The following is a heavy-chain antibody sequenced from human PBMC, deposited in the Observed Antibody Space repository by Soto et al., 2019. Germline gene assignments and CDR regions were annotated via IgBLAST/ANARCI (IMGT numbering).Heavy chain of an antibody. J-gene: IGHJ4*02. CDR3: AADLVAGSGSLGH. V-gene: IGHV3-74*01. CDR1: GFTFSSRW. Sequence: GGSLRLSCAASGFTFSSRWMHWVRQDPGKGLQWVSRIRHDGADSNYADFVGGRFTISRDNTKNTLHLQMNSLRAEDTAVYFCAADLVAGSGSLGHWGQGALVTVSS. D-gene: IGHD3-10*01. CDR2: IRHDGADS.